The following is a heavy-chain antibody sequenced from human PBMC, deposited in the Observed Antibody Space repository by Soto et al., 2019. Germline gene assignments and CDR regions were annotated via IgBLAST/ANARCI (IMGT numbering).Heavy chain of an antibody. V-gene: IGHV6-1*01. Sequence: SQTLSLTCAISGDSVSSNSGAWNWIRQSPSRGLEWLGRTYYRSHWYNDFAVSVKSRVTIDPDTSKNQFSLQLNSVTPEDTAVYYCVRQYRDSQYYSGLDLWGQGTTVTVSS. CDR1: GDSVSSNSGA. CDR2: TYYRSHWYN. J-gene: IGHJ6*02. D-gene: IGHD6-6*01. CDR3: VRQYRDSQYYSGLDL.